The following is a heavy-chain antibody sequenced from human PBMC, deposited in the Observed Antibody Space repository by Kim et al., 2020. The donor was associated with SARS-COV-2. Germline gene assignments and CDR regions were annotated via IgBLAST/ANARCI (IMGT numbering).Heavy chain of an antibody. Sequence: SETLSLTCTVSGGSISSGGYYWSWIRQHPGKGLEWIGYIYYSGSTYYNPSLKSRVTISVDTSKNQFSLKLSSVTAADTAVYYCARDRYYDSGGMDVWGQGTTVTVSS. CDR3: ARDRYYDSGGMDV. CDR1: GGSISSGGYY. D-gene: IGHD3-22*01. CDR2: IYYSGST. J-gene: IGHJ6*02. V-gene: IGHV4-31*03.